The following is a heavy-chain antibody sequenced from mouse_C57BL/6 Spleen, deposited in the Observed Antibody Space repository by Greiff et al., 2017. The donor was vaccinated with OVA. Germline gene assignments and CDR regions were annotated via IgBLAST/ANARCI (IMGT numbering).Heavy chain of an antibody. J-gene: IGHJ3*01. CDR1: GYAFSSYW. V-gene: IGHV1-80*01. D-gene: IGHD2-4*01. CDR2: IYPGDGDT. Sequence: QVQLQQSGAELVKPGASVKISCKASGYAFSSYWMNWVKQRPGKGLEWIGQIYPGDGDTNYNGKFKGKATLTADKSSSTAYMQLSSLTSEDSAVDICARRGGYDYDGGFAYWGQGTLVTVSA. CDR3: ARRGGYDYDGGFAY.